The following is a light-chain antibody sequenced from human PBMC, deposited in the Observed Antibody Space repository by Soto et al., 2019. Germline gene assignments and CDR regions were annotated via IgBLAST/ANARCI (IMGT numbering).Light chain of an antibody. CDR2: AAS. Sequence: DIQMTQSPSSLSASIGDRVTITCRASQSISSYLNWFQQKPGEAPKLLIQAASSLQSGVPSRFSGSGSGTDFTLTINSLQPEDFAVDYGQQSYSAPVTFGQGTKV. V-gene: IGKV1-39*01. CDR1: QSISSY. J-gene: IGKJ2*01. CDR3: QQSYSAPVT.